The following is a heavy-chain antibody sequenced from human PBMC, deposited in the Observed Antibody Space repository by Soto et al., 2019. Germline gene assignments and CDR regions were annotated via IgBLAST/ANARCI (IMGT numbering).Heavy chain of an antibody. D-gene: IGHD2-15*01. Sequence: PGGSLRLSCAASGFTFSSYWMHWVRQAPGKGLEWVANIKQDGSEEYYVDSVKGRFTISRDNAKSSLYLQMNSLRAGDTAVYYCARDRGYCSGGTCYSVLDYWGQGTLVTVSS. CDR3: ARDRGYCSGGTCYSVLDY. CDR2: IKQDGSEE. CDR1: GFTFSSYW. V-gene: IGHV3-7*01. J-gene: IGHJ4*02.